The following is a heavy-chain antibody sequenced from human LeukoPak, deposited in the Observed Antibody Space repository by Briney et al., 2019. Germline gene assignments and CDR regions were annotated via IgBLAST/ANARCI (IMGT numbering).Heavy chain of an antibody. CDR3: ARSRVGNFGHDAFDI. Sequence: PGRSLRLSCAASGFTFSSYAMHWVRQAPGKGLEWVAVISYDGSNKYYADSVKGRFTISRDNSKNTLYLQMNSLRAEDTAVYYCARSRVGNFGHDAFDIWGQGTMVTVSS. J-gene: IGHJ3*02. V-gene: IGHV3-30*04. CDR1: GFTFSSYA. D-gene: IGHD7-27*01. CDR2: ISYDGSNK.